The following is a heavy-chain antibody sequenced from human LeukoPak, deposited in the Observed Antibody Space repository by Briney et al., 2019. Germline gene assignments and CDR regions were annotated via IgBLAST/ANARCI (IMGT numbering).Heavy chain of an antibody. J-gene: IGHJ4*02. CDR3: ATDQSGSYDY. V-gene: IGHV1-69*06. D-gene: IGHD1-26*01. CDR1: GGTFSSYA. Sequence: SVKVSCKASGGTFSSYAISWVRQAPGQGLEWMGGIIPIFGTANYAQKFQGRVTMTEDTSTDTAYMELSSLRSEDTAVYYCATDQSGSYDYWGQGTLVTVSS. CDR2: IIPIFGTA.